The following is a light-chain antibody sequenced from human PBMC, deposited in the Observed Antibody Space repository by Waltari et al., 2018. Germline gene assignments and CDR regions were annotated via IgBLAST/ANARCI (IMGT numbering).Light chain of an antibody. CDR1: QDISNY. Sequence: DTQLTQSPSFLSASVGARVSIPCRASQDISNYLAWYQQKLGIFPKLLIFAASTLHNGVPSRFSGSGSGTEFTLTIASLQPEDFATYYCQQVQTHSALTFGGGTRVEIK. CDR2: AAS. CDR3: QQVQTHSALT. J-gene: IGKJ4*01. V-gene: IGKV1-9*01.